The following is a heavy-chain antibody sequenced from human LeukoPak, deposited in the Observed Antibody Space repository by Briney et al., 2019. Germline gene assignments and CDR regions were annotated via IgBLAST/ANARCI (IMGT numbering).Heavy chain of an antibody. Sequence: ASVKVSCKASGYTFPGYYMHWVRQAPGQGLEWMGWINPNSGGTNYAQKFQGRVTMTRDTSISTAYMELSRLRSDDTAVYYCARVTYYYDSSGYLSGRRYYFDYWGQGTLVTVSS. CDR1: GYTFPGYY. J-gene: IGHJ4*02. V-gene: IGHV1-2*02. CDR2: INPNSGGT. CDR3: ARVTYYYDSSGYLSGRRYYFDY. D-gene: IGHD3-22*01.